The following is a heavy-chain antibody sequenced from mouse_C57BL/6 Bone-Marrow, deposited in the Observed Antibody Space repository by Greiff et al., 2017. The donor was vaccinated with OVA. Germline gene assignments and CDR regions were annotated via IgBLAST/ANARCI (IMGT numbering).Heavy chain of an antibody. Sequence: EVKLMESGPELVKPGASVKISCKASGYSFTDYNMNWVKQSNGKSLEWIGVINPNYGTTSYNQKFKGKATLTVDQSSSTAYMQLNSLTSEDSAVYYCASAITTVVPRYFDVWGTGTTVTVSS. D-gene: IGHD1-1*01. CDR3: ASAITTVVPRYFDV. CDR2: INPNYGTT. J-gene: IGHJ1*03. V-gene: IGHV1-39*01. CDR1: GYSFTDYN.